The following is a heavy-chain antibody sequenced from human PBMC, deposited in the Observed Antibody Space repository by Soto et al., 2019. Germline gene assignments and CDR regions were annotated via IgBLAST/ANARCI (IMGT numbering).Heavy chain of an antibody. J-gene: IGHJ4*02. V-gene: IGHV4-59*08. CDR3: ARLSWFGEYYLDY. Sequence: QVQLQESGPGLLKPSETLSLTCTVSGGSISSYYWSWIRQPPGKGLEWIGYIYYTGSTNYNPSLKSRVTLSVDTSKKQFSLKLTSVTAADTAVYYCARLSWFGEYYLDYWGQGTLVTVSS. D-gene: IGHD3-10*01. CDR2: IYYTGST. CDR1: GGSISSYY.